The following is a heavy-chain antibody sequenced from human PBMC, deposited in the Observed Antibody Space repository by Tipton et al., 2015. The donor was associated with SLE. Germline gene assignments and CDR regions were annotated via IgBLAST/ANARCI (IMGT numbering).Heavy chain of an antibody. CDR3: ARDRGYSTRWLGSMDV. Sequence: GSLRLSCAASEFTFSSYAMSWVRQAPGKGLEWVSAISGSGDSTYYADSVKGRLTISRDNAKNSLYLHIDTLRADDTAVYYCARDRGYSTRWLGSMDVWGQGTTVTVSS. J-gene: IGHJ6*02. V-gene: IGHV3-23*01. CDR2: ISGSGDST. CDR1: EFTFSSYA. D-gene: IGHD2-2*01.